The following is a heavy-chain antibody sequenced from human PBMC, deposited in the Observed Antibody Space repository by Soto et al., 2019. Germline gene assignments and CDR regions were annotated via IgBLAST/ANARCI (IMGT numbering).Heavy chain of an antibody. CDR1: GYTFTSYG. CDR3: ARGQQQNCIDA. D-gene: IGHD6-13*01. J-gene: IGHJ5*01. V-gene: IGHV1-18*01. Sequence: QVQLVQSGAEVKNPGASVKGSCKASGYTFTSYGITWVRQAPGQGLEWMGWISAYNGNANYAQSHPGRVTMTTDRSRSTADMDLWSRRSDDTAVYFCARGQQQNCIDAWGQGTMVTVSS. CDR2: ISAYNGNA.